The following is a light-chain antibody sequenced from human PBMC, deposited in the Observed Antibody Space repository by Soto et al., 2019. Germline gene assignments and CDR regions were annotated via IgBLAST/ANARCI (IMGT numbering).Light chain of an antibody. J-gene: IGLJ1*01. CDR1: SSNIGAGYD. Sequence: QSVLTQPPSVSGAPGQRVTISCTGSSSNIGAGYDVHWYQQLPGTAPKVLIYGNSNRPSGVPDRFSGSKSGTSASLAITGLQAEDETTYYCAAWDDSLNGRVFGTGTKVTVL. CDR3: AAWDDSLNGRV. CDR2: GNS. V-gene: IGLV1-40*01.